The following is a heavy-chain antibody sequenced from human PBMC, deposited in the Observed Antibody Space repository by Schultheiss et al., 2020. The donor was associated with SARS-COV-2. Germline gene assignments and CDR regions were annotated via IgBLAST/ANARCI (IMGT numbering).Heavy chain of an antibody. J-gene: IGHJ6*02. D-gene: IGHD2-15*01. CDR2: IYYSGST. Sequence: SQTLSLTCPVSGGSISSYYWSWIRQPPGKGLEWIGYIYYSGSTNYNPSLKSRVTISVDTSKNQFSLKLSSVTAADTAVYYCARGWLDYYYYYGMDVWGQGTTVTVSS. V-gene: IGHV4-59*08. CDR1: GGSISSYY. CDR3: ARGWLDYYYYYGMDV.